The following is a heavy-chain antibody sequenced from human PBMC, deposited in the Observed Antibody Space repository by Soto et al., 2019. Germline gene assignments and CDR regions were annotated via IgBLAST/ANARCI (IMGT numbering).Heavy chain of an antibody. V-gene: IGHV3-9*01. CDR2: ISWNSGSI. Sequence: SLRLSCAASGFTFDDYAMHWVRQALGKGLEWVSGISWNSGSIGYADSVKGRFTISRDNVKNSLYLQMNSLRAEYTALYYCAKDSSGWLEAFDIWGQGTMVTVSS. CDR3: AKDSSGWLEAFDI. J-gene: IGHJ3*02. D-gene: IGHD6-19*01. CDR1: GFTFDDYA.